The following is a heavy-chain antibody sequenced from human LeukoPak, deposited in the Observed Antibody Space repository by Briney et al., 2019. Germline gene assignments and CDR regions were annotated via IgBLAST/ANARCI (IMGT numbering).Heavy chain of an antibody. D-gene: IGHD6-19*01. V-gene: IGHV3-30*04. J-gene: IGHJ4*02. CDR3: ARDRSSGWYYFDY. CDR2: ISYDGSNK. Sequence: GGSLRHSCAASGFTLSSYAMHWVRQAPGKGLEWVAVISYDGSNKYYADSVKGRFTISRDNSKNTLYLQMNSLRAEDTAVYYCARDRSSGWYYFDYWGQGTLVTVSS. CDR1: GFTLSSYA.